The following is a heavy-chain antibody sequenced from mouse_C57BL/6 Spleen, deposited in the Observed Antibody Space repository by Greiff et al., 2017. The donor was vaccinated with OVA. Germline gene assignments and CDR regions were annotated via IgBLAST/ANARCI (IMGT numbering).Heavy chain of an antibody. V-gene: IGHV1-74*01. CDR2: IHPSDSDP. D-gene: IGHD1-1*01. J-gene: IGHJ2*01. Sequence: QVQLQQPGAELVKPGASVTVSCKASGYTFTSYWMHWVKQRPGQGLEWIGRIHPSDSDPNYNQKFKGKATLTVDKSSSTAYMQLRSLTSEDSAVYYCAIRDYYGSSNYWGQGTTLTVSS. CDR3: AIRDYYGSSNY. CDR1: GYTFTSYW.